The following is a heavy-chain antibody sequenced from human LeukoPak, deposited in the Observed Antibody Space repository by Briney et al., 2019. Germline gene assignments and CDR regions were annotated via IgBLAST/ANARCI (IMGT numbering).Heavy chain of an antibody. CDR3: AKGEQYSSAWYHSSGDY. D-gene: IGHD6-19*01. CDR2: ISYDGSNQ. V-gene: IGHV3-30*18. Sequence: GGSLRLSCAASGFTFSSYGMNWVRQAPGKGLEWLSVISYDGSNQYYADSVKGRFSISRDNAKNTVYLQMNSLGAEDTAVYYCAKGEQYSSAWYHSSGDYWGQGTLVTVSS. J-gene: IGHJ4*02. CDR1: GFTFSSYG.